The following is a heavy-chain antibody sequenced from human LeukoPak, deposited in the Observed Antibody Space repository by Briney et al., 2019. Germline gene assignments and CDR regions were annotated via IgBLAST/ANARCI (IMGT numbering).Heavy chain of an antibody. CDR3: ARDRFNDAFDI. CDR2: IYYSGST. V-gene: IGHV4-31*03. Sequence: PSETLSLTCTVSGDSISSGDYFWSWIRQHPGKGLEWIGYIYYSGSTYYNPSLKSRVTISVDMSKNQFSLKLSSVTAADTAVYYCARDRFNDAFDIWGQGTMVTVSS. D-gene: IGHD3-16*01. J-gene: IGHJ3*02. CDR1: GDSISSGDYF.